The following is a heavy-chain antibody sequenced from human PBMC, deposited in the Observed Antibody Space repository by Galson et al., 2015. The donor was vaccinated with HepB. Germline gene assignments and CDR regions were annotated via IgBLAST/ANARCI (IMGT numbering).Heavy chain of an antibody. D-gene: IGHD6-13*01. CDR2: ISYDGSNK. CDR1: GFTFSSYA. J-gene: IGHJ5*02. CDR3: AREGYSSSWQAGNWFDP. Sequence: SLRLSCAASGFTFSSYAMHWVRQAPGKGLEWVAVISYDGSNKYYADSVKGRFTISRDNSKNTLYLQMNSLRAEDTAVYYCAREGYSSSWQAGNWFDPWGQGTLVTVSS. V-gene: IGHV3-30-3*01.